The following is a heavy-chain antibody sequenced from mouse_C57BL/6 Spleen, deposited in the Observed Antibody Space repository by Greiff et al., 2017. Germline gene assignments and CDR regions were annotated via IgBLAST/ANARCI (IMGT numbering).Heavy chain of an antibody. CDR1: GYTFTSYW. J-gene: IGHJ4*01. V-gene: IGHV1-61*01. D-gene: IGHD2-3*01. CDR2: IYPSDSET. Sequence: QVQLQQPGAELVRPGSSVKLSCKASGYTFTSYWMDWVKQRPGQGLEWIGNIYPSDSETHYNQKFKDKATLTVDKSSSTAYMQLSTLTSEDSAVYYWARPAYDGYYGYAMDYWGQGTSVTVSS. CDR3: ARPAYDGYYGYAMDY.